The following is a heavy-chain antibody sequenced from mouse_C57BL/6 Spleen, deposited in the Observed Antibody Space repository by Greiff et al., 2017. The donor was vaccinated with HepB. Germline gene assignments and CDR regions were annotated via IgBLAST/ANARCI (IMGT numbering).Heavy chain of an antibody. J-gene: IGHJ2*01. Sequence: QVQLQQPGAELVMPGASVKLSCKASGYTFTSYWMHWVKQRPGQGLEWIGEIDPSDSYTNYNQKFKGKSTLTVDKSSSTAYMQLSSLTSEDSAVYYCARSHLGTTVVADYWGQGTTLTVSS. CDR1: GYTFTSYW. V-gene: IGHV1-69*01. CDR3: ARSHLGTTVVADY. CDR2: IDPSDSYT. D-gene: IGHD1-1*01.